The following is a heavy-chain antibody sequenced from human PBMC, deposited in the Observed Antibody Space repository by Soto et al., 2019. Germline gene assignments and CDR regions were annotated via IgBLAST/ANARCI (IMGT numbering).Heavy chain of an antibody. CDR2: INHSGST. J-gene: IGHJ6*02. CDR3: ARGRGYSYGLLYYYHGMDV. CDR1: GGSFSGYY. D-gene: IGHD5-18*01. Sequence: SETLSLTCAVYGGSFSGYYWSWIRQPPGKGLEWIGEINHSGSTNYNPSLKSRVTISVDTSKNQFSLKLSSVTAAETAVYYCARGRGYSYGLLYYYHGMDVWGQGTTVTVSS. V-gene: IGHV4-34*01.